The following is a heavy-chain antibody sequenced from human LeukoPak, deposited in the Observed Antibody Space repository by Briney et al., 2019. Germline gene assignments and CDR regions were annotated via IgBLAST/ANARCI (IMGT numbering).Heavy chain of an antibody. CDR3: AKETQQWLSSAFDI. Sequence: GGSLRLSYAASGLTFSSYAMTWVRQAPGKGLEWVSGFSSSSERAFYADSVKGRFTISRDIPKNTLYLQMNSLRAEDTAVYYCAKETQQWLSSAFDIWGQGTMVTVSS. J-gene: IGHJ3*02. CDR2: FSSSSERA. CDR1: GLTFSSYA. D-gene: IGHD6-19*01. V-gene: IGHV3-23*01.